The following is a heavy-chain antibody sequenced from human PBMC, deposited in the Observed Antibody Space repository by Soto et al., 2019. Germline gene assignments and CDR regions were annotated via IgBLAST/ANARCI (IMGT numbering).Heavy chain of an antibody. D-gene: IGHD3-22*01. J-gene: IGHJ4*02. CDR2: INPSGGST. Sequence: QVQLVQSGAEVKKPGASVKVSCKASGYTFTSYYMHWVRQAPGQGLEWMGRINPSGGSTSYAQKFQGRVTMTRDTSTSTVYVELSSLRSEDTAVYYCARGGTTYYYDSSGYPFDYWGQGTLVTVSS. V-gene: IGHV1-46*01. CDR3: ARGGTTYYYDSSGYPFDY. CDR1: GYTFTSYY.